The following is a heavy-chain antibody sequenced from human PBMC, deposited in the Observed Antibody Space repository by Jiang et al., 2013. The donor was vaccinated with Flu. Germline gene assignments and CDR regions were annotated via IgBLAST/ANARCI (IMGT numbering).Heavy chain of an antibody. V-gene: IGHV5-10-1*01. CDR1: GYSFTNYW. D-gene: IGHD3-9*01. Sequence: SLRISCKGSGYSFTNYWINWVRQMPGRGLEWMGQIDPVTLFQLQPSFQGHVTISTDKSINSVYLQWRSLKASDTAIYYCARQFDLESPIDYWGQGALVTVSS. J-gene: IGHJ4*02. CDR2: IDPVTLF. CDR3: ARQFDLESPIDY.